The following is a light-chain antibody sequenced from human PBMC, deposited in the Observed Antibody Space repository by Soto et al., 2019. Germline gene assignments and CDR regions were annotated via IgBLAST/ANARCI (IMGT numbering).Light chain of an antibody. CDR3: CSYAGTPYV. CDR1: RSDVGCYNY. CDR2: GVS. J-gene: IGLJ1*01. V-gene: IGLV2-11*01. Sequence: QSVLTQTRSVSASPGQSVTISCTGTRSDVGCYNYVSWYQHHPGKAPKLMNYGVSERPSGVPDLFSGSKSFNTASLTISGLQAEDEADYYCCSYAGTPYVFGTGTKVTVL.